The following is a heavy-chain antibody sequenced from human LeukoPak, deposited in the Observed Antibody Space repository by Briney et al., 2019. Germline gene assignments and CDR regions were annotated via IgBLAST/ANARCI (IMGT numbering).Heavy chain of an antibody. J-gene: IGHJ6*02. CDR2: ISYDGSDK. CDR1: GFTFSSYG. D-gene: IGHD1-14*01. V-gene: IGHV3-30*03. Sequence: GGSLRLSCAASGFTFSSYGMHWVRQAPGKGLEWVAVISYDGSDKYYADSVKGRFTISRDNSKHTLYLQMNTLRAEDTAVYYCARDRDTNRLHYYHGMDVWGQGTTVTVSS. CDR3: ARDRDTNRLHYYHGMDV.